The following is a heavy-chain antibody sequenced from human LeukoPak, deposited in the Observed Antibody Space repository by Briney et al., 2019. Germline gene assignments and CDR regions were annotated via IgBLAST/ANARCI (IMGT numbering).Heavy chain of an antibody. Sequence: SQTLSLTCAVSGGSISSGGYSWSWIRQPPGKGLEWIGYIYHSGSTYYNPSLKSRVTISVDRSKNQFSLKLSSVTAADTAVYYCARRNAAYYDFWSGGHNWFDPWGQRTLVTVSS. CDR2: IYHSGST. V-gene: IGHV4-30-2*01. J-gene: IGHJ5*02. CDR3: ARRNAAYYDFWSGGHNWFDP. CDR1: GGSISSGGYS. D-gene: IGHD3-3*01.